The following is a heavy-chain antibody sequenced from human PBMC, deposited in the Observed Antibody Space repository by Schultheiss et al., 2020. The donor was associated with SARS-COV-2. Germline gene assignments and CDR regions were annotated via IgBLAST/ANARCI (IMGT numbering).Heavy chain of an antibody. CDR3: ARERSIGWFDP. D-gene: IGHD6-25*01. J-gene: IGHJ5*02. CDR1: GASISRDY. CDR2: IHNSGST. Sequence: SETLSLTCTVSGASISRDYWSWVRQSPGKGLEWIGEIHNSGSTNYNPSLKSRISISVDTSKNQFSLKLSSVTAADTAVYYCARERSIGWFDPWGQGTLVTVSS. V-gene: IGHV4-34*01.